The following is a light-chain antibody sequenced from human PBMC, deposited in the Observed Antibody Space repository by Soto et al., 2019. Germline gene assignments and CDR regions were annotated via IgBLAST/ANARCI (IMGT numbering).Light chain of an antibody. CDR2: GNN. J-gene: IGLJ1*01. Sequence: QSVLTQPPSVSGAPGKSVTVSCTGSGSNIGSPYGVHWYQHLPGPAPKLHVYGNNRRPSGVHDRFSASDSGAAVSLDIAGLQAEKQADYCCQCYFGRRGGYVRGTRTKHTVL. V-gene: IGLV1-40*01. CDR1: GSNIGSPYG. CDR3: QCYFGRRGGYV.